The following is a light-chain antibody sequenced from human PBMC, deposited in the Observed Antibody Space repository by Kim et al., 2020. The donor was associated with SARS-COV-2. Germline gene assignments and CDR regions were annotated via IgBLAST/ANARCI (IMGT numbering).Light chain of an antibody. V-gene: IGLV1-44*01. CDR3: GTWDDSLHGWV. Sequence: GQTIPISCAGSPSNIGSNTLTWYQQPPGPAPSLLIHSDGQRPSGVPDRFSGSRSGTSASRAISGLQSEDEADYYCGTWDDSLHGWVFGGGTQLTVL. CDR1: PSNIGSNT. CDR2: SDG. J-gene: IGLJ3*02.